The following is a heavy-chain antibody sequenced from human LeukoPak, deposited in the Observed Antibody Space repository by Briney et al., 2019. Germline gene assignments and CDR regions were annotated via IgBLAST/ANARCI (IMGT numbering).Heavy chain of an antibody. CDR1: GYTFTSYG. Sequence: ASVKVSCKASGYTFTSYGISWVRQAPGQGLEWMGWISAYNGNTNYAQKLQGRVTMTTDTSTSTAYMELRSLRSDDTAVYYCARVEPAKYCTNGVCYPFGYWGQGTLVTVSS. CDR3: ARVEPAKYCTNGVCYPFGY. J-gene: IGHJ4*02. V-gene: IGHV1-18*01. D-gene: IGHD2-8*01. CDR2: ISAYNGNT.